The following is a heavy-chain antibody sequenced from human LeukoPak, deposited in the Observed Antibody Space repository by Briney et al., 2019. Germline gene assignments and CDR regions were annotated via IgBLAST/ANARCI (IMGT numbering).Heavy chain of an antibody. J-gene: IGHJ4*02. Sequence: GGSLRLSCAASGNYWMHWIRQAPGKGLVWVSHINSDGSWTSYADSVKGRFTISKDNAKNTVYLQMNNLRAEDTAVYYCVSFYETYWGRGTLVTVSS. D-gene: IGHD2-2*01. CDR2: INSDGSWT. V-gene: IGHV3-74*01. CDR3: VSFYETY. CDR1: GNYW.